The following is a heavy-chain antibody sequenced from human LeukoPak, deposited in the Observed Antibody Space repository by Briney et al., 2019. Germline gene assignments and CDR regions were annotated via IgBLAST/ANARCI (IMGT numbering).Heavy chain of an antibody. J-gene: IGHJ4*02. CDR3: ARGPRVAASPFDY. CDR2: MNPNSGNT. V-gene: IGHV1-8*03. CDR1: GYTFTSYD. D-gene: IGHD2-15*01. Sequence: ASVKVSCKASGYTFTSYDINWVRQATGQGLEWMGWMNPNSGNTGYAQKFQGRVTITRNTSISTAYMGLSSLRSGDTAVYYCARGPRVAASPFDYWGQGTLVTVSS.